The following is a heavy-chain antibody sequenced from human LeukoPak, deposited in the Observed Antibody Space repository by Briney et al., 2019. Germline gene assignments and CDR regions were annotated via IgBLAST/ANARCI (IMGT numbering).Heavy chain of an antibody. V-gene: IGHV4-59*12. CDR2: IYYSGNT. Sequence: SETLSLTCTVSGGSISSYYWSWIRQAPGKGLEWIGYIYYSGNTDYNPSLQSRVTISVDTSKNQFSLKLSSVTAADTAVYYCARSGVGYLNWFDPWGQGTLVTVSS. CDR1: GGSISSYY. J-gene: IGHJ5*02. CDR3: ARSGVGYLNWFDP. D-gene: IGHD2-15*01.